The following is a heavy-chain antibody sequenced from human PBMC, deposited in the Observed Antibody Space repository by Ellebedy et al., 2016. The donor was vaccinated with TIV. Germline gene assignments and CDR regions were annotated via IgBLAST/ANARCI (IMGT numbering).Heavy chain of an antibody. D-gene: IGHD5-12*01. CDR1: GGSISSRSYY. CDR3: ARSRPGWLKTVFDY. CDR2: IYYNGNA. Sequence: MPGGSLRLSCTVSGGSISSRSYYWGWIRQPPGKNLEWIGTIYYNGNAYYNPSLRSRVSISIDTSKNQFSLRLSSVTAADTAVYYCARSRPGWLKTVFDYWGQGILVTVSS. J-gene: IGHJ4*02. V-gene: IGHV4-39*07.